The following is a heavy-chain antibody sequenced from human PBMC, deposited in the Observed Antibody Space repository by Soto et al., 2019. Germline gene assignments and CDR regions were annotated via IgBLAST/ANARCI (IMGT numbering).Heavy chain of an antibody. J-gene: IGHJ4*02. Sequence: GASVKVSCKVSGYTLTELSMHWVRQAPGKGLEWMGGFDPEDGETIYAQKFQGRVTMTEDTSTDTAYMELNSLRSEDTAVYYCAINTGQLYSGSYASHLFDYWGQGTLVTVSS. D-gene: IGHD1-26*01. V-gene: IGHV1-24*01. CDR3: AINTGQLYSGSYASHLFDY. CDR1: GYTLTELS. CDR2: FDPEDGET.